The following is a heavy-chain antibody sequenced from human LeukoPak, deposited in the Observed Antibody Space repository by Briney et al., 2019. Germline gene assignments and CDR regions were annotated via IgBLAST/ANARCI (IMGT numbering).Heavy chain of an antibody. J-gene: IGHJ4*02. CDR3: ARIDSRGSTWDY. V-gene: IGHV3-7*01. D-gene: IGHD3-22*01. Sequence: GGSLRLSCAASGFTFSNHWMSWVRQAPGKGLEWVANIRPDGSAKYYGDSMEGRLTISRDNAKNSLYLQMNSLRADDTAVYYCARIDSRGSTWDYWGQGTLVTVSS. CDR1: GFTFSNHW. CDR2: IRPDGSAK.